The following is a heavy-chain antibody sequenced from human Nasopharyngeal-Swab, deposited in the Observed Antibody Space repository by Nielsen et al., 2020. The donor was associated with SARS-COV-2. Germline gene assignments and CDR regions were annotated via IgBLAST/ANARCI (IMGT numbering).Heavy chain of an antibody. J-gene: IGHJ3*02. CDR2: ISAYNGNT. D-gene: IGHD3-9*01. V-gene: IGHV1-18*01. CDR3: ATSKFPRITIFLDAFDI. Sequence: ASVKVSCKASGYTFTSYGISWVRQAPGQGLEWMGWISAYNGNTNYAQKLQGRVTMTTDTSTSTAYMELRSLRSDDTAVYYCATSKFPRITIFLDAFDIWGQGTMVTVSS. CDR1: GYTFTSYG.